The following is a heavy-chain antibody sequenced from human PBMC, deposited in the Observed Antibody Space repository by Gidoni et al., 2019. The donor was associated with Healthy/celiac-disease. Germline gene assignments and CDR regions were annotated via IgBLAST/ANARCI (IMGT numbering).Heavy chain of an antibody. CDR3: ARGVPMVRGVAQGWFDP. D-gene: IGHD3-10*01. V-gene: IGHV4-30-2*01. Sequence: QLQLQESGSGLVTPSQTLSLTCAVSGGSISSGGYSWSWIRQPPGKGLEWIGYIYHSGSTYYNPSPKSRVTISVDRSKNQFSLKLSSVTAADTAVYYCARGVPMVRGVAQGWFDPWGQGTLVTVSS. CDR1: GGSISSGGYS. CDR2: IYHSGST. J-gene: IGHJ5*02.